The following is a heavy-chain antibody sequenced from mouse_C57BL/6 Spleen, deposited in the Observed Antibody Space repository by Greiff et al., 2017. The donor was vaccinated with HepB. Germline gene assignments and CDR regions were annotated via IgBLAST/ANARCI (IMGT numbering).Heavy chain of an antibody. D-gene: IGHD2-2*01. Sequence: QVHVKQSGAELVRPGASVTLSCKASGYTFTDYEMHWVKQTPVHGLEWIGAIDPETGGTAYNQKFKGKAILTADKSSSTAYMELRSLTSEDSAVYYCPYGYAWFAYWGQGTLVTVSA. V-gene: IGHV1-15*01. CDR1: GYTFTDYE. J-gene: IGHJ3*01. CDR3: PYGYAWFAY. CDR2: IDPETGGT.